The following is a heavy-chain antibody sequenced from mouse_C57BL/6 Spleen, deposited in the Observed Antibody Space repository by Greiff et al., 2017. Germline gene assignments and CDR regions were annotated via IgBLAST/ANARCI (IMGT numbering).Heavy chain of an antibody. CDR3: ARSITTVVAPFGDY. CDR2: IYPGDGDT. V-gene: IGHV1-80*01. Sequence: QVQLQQSGAELVKPGASVKISCKASGYAFSSYWMNWVKQRPGKGLEWIGQIYPGDGDTNYNGKFKGKATLTADKSSSTAYMQLSSLTSEDSAVYFCARSITTVVAPFGDYWGQGTTLTVSS. CDR1: GYAFSSYW. D-gene: IGHD1-1*01. J-gene: IGHJ2*01.